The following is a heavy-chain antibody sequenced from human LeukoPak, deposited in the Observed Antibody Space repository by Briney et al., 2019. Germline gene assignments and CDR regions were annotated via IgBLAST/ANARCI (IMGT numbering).Heavy chain of an antibody. J-gene: IGHJ4*02. V-gene: IGHV4-34*01. CDR3: ARELFGGKGFDY. CDR1: GGSFSGYY. D-gene: IGHD1-26*01. Sequence: SETLSLTCAVYGGSFSGYYWSWIRQPPGKGLEWIGEINHSGSTNYNPSLKSRVTISVDTSKNQFSLKLSSVTAADTAVYYCARELFGGKGFDYWGQGTLVTVSS. CDR2: INHSGST.